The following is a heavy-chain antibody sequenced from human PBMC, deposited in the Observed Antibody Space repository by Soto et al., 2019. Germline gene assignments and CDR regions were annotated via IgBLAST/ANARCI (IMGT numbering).Heavy chain of an antibody. CDR1: GGTFSSYT. Sequence: ASVKVSCKASGGTFSSYTISWVRQAPGQGLEWMGRIIPILGIANYAQKFQGRVTITADKSTSTAYMELSSLRSEDTAVHYCARGGFYSSGWYVPYFDYWGQGTLVTVSS. J-gene: IGHJ4*02. V-gene: IGHV1-69*02. D-gene: IGHD6-19*01. CDR3: ARGGFYSSGWYVPYFDY. CDR2: IIPILGIA.